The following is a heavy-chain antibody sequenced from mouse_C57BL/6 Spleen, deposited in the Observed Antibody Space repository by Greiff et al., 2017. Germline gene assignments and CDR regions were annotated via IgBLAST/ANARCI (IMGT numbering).Heavy chain of an antibody. CDR3: ARSGDGYLDY. CDR1: GYAFSSYW. Sequence: VQVVESGAELVKPGASVKISCKASGYAFSSYWMNWVKQRPGKGLEWIGQIYPGDGDTNYNGKFKGKATLTADKSSSTAYMQLSSLTSEDSAVYFCARSGDGYLDYWGQGTTLTVSS. J-gene: IGHJ2*01. V-gene: IGHV1-80*01. D-gene: IGHD2-3*01. CDR2: IYPGDGDT.